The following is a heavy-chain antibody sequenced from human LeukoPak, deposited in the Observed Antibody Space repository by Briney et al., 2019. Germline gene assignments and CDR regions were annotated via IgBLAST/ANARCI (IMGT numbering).Heavy chain of an antibody. D-gene: IGHD1-26*01. CDR1: GYSISSGYY. J-gene: IGHJ4*02. CDR2: IYHSGST. Sequence: SETLSLTCTVSGYSISSGYYWGWIRQPPGKGLEWIGSIYHSGSTYYNPSLKSRVTISVDTSKNQFSLKLSSVTAADTAVYYCARPPGVGASFDYWGQGTLVTVSS. CDR3: ARPPGVGASFDY. V-gene: IGHV4-38-2*02.